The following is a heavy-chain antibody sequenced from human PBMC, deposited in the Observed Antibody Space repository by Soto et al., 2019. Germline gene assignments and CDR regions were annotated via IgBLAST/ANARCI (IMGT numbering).Heavy chain of an antibody. CDR2: ISYDGSNK. D-gene: IGHD2-8*01. CDR3: ARGSSLMVYAYYYGMDV. V-gene: IGHV3-30-3*01. J-gene: IGHJ6*02. Sequence: PGGSLRLSCAASGFTFSSYAMHWVRQAPGKGLEWVAVISYDGSNKYYADSVKGRFTISRDNSKNTLHLQMNSLRAEDTAVYYCARGSSLMVYAYYYGMDVWGQGTTVTVSS. CDR1: GFTFSSYA.